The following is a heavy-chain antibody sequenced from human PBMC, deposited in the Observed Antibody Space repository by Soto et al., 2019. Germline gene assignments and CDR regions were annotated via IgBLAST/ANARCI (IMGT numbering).Heavy chain of an antibody. V-gene: IGHV5-51*01. Sequence: EYLKVSLKGCGYSFPSYWIISVRQMPGKGLEWMGIIYPGDSDTKYSPSFQGQVTISADKSISTAYLQWSSLKASDTAMYYCARHLGYCSSTRCSAFDYWGQGTLVTGSS. CDR1: GYSFPSYW. CDR2: IYPGDSDT. J-gene: IGHJ4*02. CDR3: ARHLGYCSSTRCSAFDY. D-gene: IGHD2-2*01.